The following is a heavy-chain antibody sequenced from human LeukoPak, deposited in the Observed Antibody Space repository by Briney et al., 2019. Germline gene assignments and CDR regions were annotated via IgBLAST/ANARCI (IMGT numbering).Heavy chain of an antibody. Sequence: SETLSLTCTVSGGSISSGGYYWSWIRQHPGKGLEWIGYIYYSGSTYYNPSLKSRVTISVDTSKNQFSLKLSSVTAADTAVYYCAREGYYDSSGYYPIGYWGQGTLVTVSS. CDR3: AREGYYDSSGYYPIGY. CDR2: IYYSGST. D-gene: IGHD3-22*01. CDR1: GGSISSGGYY. J-gene: IGHJ4*02. V-gene: IGHV4-31*03.